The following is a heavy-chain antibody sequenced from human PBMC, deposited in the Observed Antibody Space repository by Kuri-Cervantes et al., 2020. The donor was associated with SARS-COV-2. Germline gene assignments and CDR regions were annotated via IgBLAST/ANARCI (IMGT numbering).Heavy chain of an antibody. D-gene: IGHD6-13*01. CDR3: AKETGAAGSSWMSYFDN. J-gene: IGHJ4*02. V-gene: IGHV3-30*18. CDR2: ISTDGTIT. CDR1: GFTLGNHG. Sequence: GESLKISCAASGFTLGNHGMHWVRQAPGKGLEWLAVISTDGTITHYADSVKGRFTISRDNSKSTLYLEMNSLRDEDTGVYYCAKETGAAGSSWMSYFDNWGLGTRVTVSS.